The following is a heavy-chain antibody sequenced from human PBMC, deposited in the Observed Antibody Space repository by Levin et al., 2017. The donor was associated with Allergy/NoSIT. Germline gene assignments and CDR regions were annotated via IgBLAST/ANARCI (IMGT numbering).Heavy chain of an antibody. J-gene: IGHJ4*02. CDR1: GFTFSSYE. CDR2: ISSAGTTI. D-gene: IGHD1-26*01. CDR3: ARGGSLPDY. V-gene: IGHV3-48*03. Sequence: PGESLKISCAASGFTFSSYEMNWVRQAPGKGLEWVSYISSAGTTIYNADPVRGRFTISRDNAKNSLYLQMNSLTAEDTAVYYCARGGSLPDYWGQGTLVTVSA.